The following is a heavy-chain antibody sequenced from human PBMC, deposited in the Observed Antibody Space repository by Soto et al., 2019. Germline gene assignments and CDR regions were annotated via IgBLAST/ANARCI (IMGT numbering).Heavy chain of an antibody. CDR1: GFSLSNAGLG. Sequence: QVTVKESGPVLVKPTETLTLTCTVSGFSLSNAGLGVSWIRQPPGKALEWLAHIFSNDEKSYSTSLKRRLTISKDTSKRQVVLIMTTMDPVDTATYYCASTYSTSWYWFDPWGQGTLVTASS. J-gene: IGHJ5*02. CDR3: ASTYSTSWYWFDP. CDR2: IFSNDEK. D-gene: IGHD6-13*01. V-gene: IGHV2-26*04.